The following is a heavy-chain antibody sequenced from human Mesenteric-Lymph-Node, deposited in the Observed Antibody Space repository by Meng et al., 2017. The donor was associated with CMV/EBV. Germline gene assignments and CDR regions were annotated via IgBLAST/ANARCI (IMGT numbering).Heavy chain of an antibody. D-gene: IGHD5/OR15-5a*01. J-gene: IGHJ3*02. V-gene: IGHV3-23*01. CDR3: ARDVSGAFDI. CDR1: GFTFSNYA. Sequence: GESLKISCAASGFTFSNYAMSWVRQAPGSGLEWVSIIIGSGGATYYADSVKGRFTISRDNSKNTLYLQMNSLRAEDTAVYYCARDVSGAFDIWGQGTMVTVSS. CDR2: IIGSGGAT.